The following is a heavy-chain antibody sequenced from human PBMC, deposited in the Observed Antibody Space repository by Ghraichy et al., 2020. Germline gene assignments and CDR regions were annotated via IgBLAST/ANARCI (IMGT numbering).Heavy chain of an antibody. CDR1: RDTVTAPY. CDR2: INPNGGGT. Sequence: ASVKVSCKVSRDTVTAPYTHWLRQGPRPGHEWMGWINPNGGGTDYAQNFQGRVTMTRDTSISTAYMELSSLTSDGTAQYYCARGGYSTGWYDELGAFDIWGQGTMVTVSS. CDR3: ARGGYSTGWYDELGAFDI. J-gene: IGHJ3*02. V-gene: IGHV1-2*02. D-gene: IGHD6-19*01.